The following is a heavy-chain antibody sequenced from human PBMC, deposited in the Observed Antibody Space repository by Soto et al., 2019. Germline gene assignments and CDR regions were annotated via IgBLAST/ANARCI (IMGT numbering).Heavy chain of an antibody. Sequence: NLPETLSLTCTVSGGFVNSDTHSWSWIRQTPGKRLEWIGFIYSGGSTKNPSLRSRVTMSVDTSKNQFSLKLRSVIVADTAVYHCARFVRSCSATTCSTRADVWGQGITVTVSS. J-gene: IGHJ6*02. CDR2: IYSGGST. V-gene: IGHV4-61*01. CDR1: GGFVNSDTHS. D-gene: IGHD2-2*01. CDR3: ARFVRSCSATTCSTRADV.